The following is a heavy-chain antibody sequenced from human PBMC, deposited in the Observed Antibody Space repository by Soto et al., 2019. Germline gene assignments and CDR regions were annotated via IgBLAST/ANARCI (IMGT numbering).Heavy chain of an antibody. Sequence: EVHLLESGGVLVQPGESLRLSCETSGFTFANWVMTWFRQPQGKSLEWVSVITTNGHTDYADSVKGRFTISRDNSKNTVYLQMNSLRAEDTAVYYCAKGLLNGRWYAADWGQGTLVTVSS. J-gene: IGHJ4*02. V-gene: IGHV3-23*01. CDR1: GFTFANWV. D-gene: IGHD6-13*01. CDR3: AKGLLNGRWYAAD. CDR2: ITTNGHT.